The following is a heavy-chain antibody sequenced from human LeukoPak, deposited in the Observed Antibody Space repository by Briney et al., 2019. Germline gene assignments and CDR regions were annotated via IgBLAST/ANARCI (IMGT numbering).Heavy chain of an antibody. Sequence: AETLSLTCAVYGGSFSGYYWSWIRQPPGKGLEWIGEINHSGSTNYNPSLKSRVTISVDTSKNQFSLKLSSVTAADTAVYYCARGRLRMNDYWGQGTLVTVSS. J-gene: IGHJ4*02. CDR1: GGSFSGYY. CDR3: ARGRLRMNDY. D-gene: IGHD4-17*01. V-gene: IGHV4-34*01. CDR2: INHSGST.